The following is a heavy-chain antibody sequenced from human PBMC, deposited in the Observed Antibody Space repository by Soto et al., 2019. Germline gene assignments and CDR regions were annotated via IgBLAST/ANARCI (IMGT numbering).Heavy chain of an antibody. J-gene: IGHJ6*02. CDR1: GGTFSSYA. CDR2: IIRIFGTA. V-gene: IGHV1-69*12. CDR3: ATPPAGYCYYGMDV. Sequence: QVQLVQSGAEVKKPGSSVKVSCKASGGTFSSYAISWVRQAPGQGLEWMGGIIRIFGTADYAQNFQGRVTITADESTSTAYLELSSLRSEDTAVYYCATPPAGYCYYGMDVWGQGTTVTVSS.